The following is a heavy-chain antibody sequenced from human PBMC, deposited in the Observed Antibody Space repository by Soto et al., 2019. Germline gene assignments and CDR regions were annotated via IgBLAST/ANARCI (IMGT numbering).Heavy chain of an antibody. CDR1: GGTFNTYA. J-gene: IGHJ3*01. CDR2: ISPMFGAA. D-gene: IGHD3-10*01. CDR3: TMEVQVHTPAFVV. Sequence: QVQLVQSGAEMKKPGSSVKVSCPSSGGTFNTYAMNWVRQAPGQGPDWMGDISPMFGAANYAPKFQGRVTINADESTGTSYMQLSSLSSEDTALYFCTMEVQVHTPAFVVWGQGNMVTVSS. V-gene: IGHV1-69*19.